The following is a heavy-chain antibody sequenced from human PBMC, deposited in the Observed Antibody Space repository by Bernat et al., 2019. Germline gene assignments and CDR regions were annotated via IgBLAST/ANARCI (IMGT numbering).Heavy chain of an antibody. Sequence: EVQLVQSGAEVKKPGESLKISCKGSGYSFTSYWIGWVRQMPGKGLEWMGIIYPGDSDSRYSPSFQGQVTISADKSISTAYLQWSSLKASDTAMYYCARQVGNYDILTGYYSGMDVWGQGTTVTVSS. CDR1: GYSFTSYW. J-gene: IGHJ6*02. CDR3: ARQVGNYDILTGYYSGMDV. D-gene: IGHD3-9*01. CDR2: IYPGDSDS. V-gene: IGHV5-51*01.